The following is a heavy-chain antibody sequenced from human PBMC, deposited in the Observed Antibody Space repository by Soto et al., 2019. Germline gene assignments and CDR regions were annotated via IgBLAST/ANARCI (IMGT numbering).Heavy chain of an antibody. V-gene: IGHV4-59*01. CDR2: IYYSGTT. D-gene: IGHD6-13*01. J-gene: IGHJ4*02. CDR1: GGSISSYY. CDR3: ARHKGSSSWYPFDY. Sequence: QVQLQESGPGLVKPSETLSLTCTVSGGSISSYYWTWIRQSPGKGLEWIGYIYYSGTTNYNPSLKSGVTMSVDTSKNQFSLKLTSVTAADTAVYYCARHKGSSSWYPFDYWGQGALVTVSS.